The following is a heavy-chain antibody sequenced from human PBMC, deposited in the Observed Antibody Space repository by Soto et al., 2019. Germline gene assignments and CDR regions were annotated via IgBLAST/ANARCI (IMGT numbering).Heavy chain of an antibody. CDR1: GYKFTGYW. J-gene: IGHJ6*02. CDR3: TRSSGMDV. CDR2: IFPGDFDT. V-gene: IGHV5-51*01. Sequence: XESLKISCKGCGYKFTGYWIGWVRQMPGKGLEWMGIIFPGDFDTRYSPSFQGQVTISVDKSISTAYLQWDSLQASDTGIYYCTRSSGMDVWGQGTTVTVSS.